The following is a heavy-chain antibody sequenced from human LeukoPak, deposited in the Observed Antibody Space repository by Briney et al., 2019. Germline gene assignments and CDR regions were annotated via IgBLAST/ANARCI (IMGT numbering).Heavy chain of an antibody. CDR2: IKEDGSEK. V-gene: IGHV3-7*01. J-gene: IGHJ4*02. CDR1: GFTFSTYW. D-gene: IGHD3-22*01. Sequence: AESLRLSCAASGFTFSTYWMSWVRQAPGKGLEWVANIKEDGSEKYYGDSVKGRFTISRDNAKNSLYLEMNSLRVEYTAVYYCARDSSGYQWGQGTLVTVSS. CDR3: ARDSSGYQ.